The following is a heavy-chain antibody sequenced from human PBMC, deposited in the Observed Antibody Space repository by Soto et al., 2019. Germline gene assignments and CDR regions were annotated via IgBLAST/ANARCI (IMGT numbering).Heavy chain of an antibody. CDR2: IYYSGST. V-gene: IGHV4-61*08. CDR1: GASIYNGGYS. D-gene: IGHD6-19*01. Sequence: PSETLSLTCSVSGASIYNGGYSWSWIRQPPGKGLEWIGDIYYSGSTNYNPSLKSRVTISVDTSKNQFSLKLSSVTAADTAVYYCASSRLVFSSGLYYSDYWGPRTLGTVSS. CDR3: ASSRLVFSSGLYYSDY. J-gene: IGHJ4*02.